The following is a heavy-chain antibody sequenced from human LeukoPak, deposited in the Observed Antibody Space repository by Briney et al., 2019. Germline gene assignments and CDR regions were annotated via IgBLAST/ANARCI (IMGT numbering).Heavy chain of an antibody. Sequence: PSETLSLTYTVSGGSISSYYWSWIRQPAGKGLEWIGNIYYSGSTYYNPSLKRRVTISVDTSKNQFSLKLTSVTAADTAVYYCARDRRGSPSDFLHWGQGTLVTVSS. CDR2: IYYSGST. J-gene: IGHJ1*01. CDR1: GGSISSYY. V-gene: IGHV4-59*12. D-gene: IGHD5-12*01. CDR3: ARDRRGSPSDFLH.